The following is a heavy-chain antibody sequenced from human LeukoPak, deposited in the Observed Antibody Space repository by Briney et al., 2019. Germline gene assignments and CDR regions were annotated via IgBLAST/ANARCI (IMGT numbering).Heavy chain of an antibody. Sequence: SETLSLTCAVYGGSFSGYYWSWIRQPPGKGLEWIGEINHSGSTNYNPSLKSRVTISVDTSKNQSSLKLSSVTAADTAVYYCARGRGHDYGDYHRRNAFDIWGQGTMVTVSP. CDR3: ARGRGHDYGDYHRRNAFDI. D-gene: IGHD4-17*01. J-gene: IGHJ3*02. CDR2: INHSGST. V-gene: IGHV4-34*01. CDR1: GGSFSGYY.